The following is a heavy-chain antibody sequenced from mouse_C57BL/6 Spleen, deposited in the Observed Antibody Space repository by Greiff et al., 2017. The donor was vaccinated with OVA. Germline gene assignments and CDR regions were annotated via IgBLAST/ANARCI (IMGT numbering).Heavy chain of an antibody. J-gene: IGHJ3*01. CDR1: GFTFSDYG. Sequence: EVKVVESGGGLVKPGGSLKLSCAASGFTFSDYGMHWVRQAPEKGLEWVAYISSGSSTIYYADTVKGRFTISRDNAKNTLFLQMTSLRSEDTAMYYCAKELGPSFAYWGQGTLVTVSA. D-gene: IGHD4-1*01. CDR3: AKELGPSFAY. V-gene: IGHV5-17*01. CDR2: ISSGSSTI.